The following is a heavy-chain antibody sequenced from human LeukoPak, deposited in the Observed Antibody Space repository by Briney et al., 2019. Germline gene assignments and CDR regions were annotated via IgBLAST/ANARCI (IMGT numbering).Heavy chain of an antibody. Sequence: GGSLRLSCAASGLNFRSFGMHWVRQAPGKGLEWLAVISYDGSEKYYADSVKGRFTLSRDNSKNTVSLQMDSLRGEDTAVYFCARGYHYHYDYWGQGTLVTVSS. D-gene: IGHD3-16*01. CDR2: ISYDGSEK. J-gene: IGHJ4*02. V-gene: IGHV3-30*03. CDR1: GLNFRSFG. CDR3: ARGYHYHYDY.